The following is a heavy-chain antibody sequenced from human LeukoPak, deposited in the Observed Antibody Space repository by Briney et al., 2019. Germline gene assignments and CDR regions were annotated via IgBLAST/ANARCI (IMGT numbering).Heavy chain of an antibody. J-gene: IGHJ4*02. CDR1: GYTFTGYY. V-gene: IGHV1-2*02. D-gene: IGHD3-10*01. CDR3: ARDYGSGSYYNLDY. Sequence: GASVKVSCKASGYTFTGYYMHWVRQAPGQGLEWMGWINPNSGGTNYAQNFQGRVTMTRDTSISTAYMELSRLRSGDTAVYYCARDYGSGSYYNLDYWGQGTLVTVSS. CDR2: INPNSGGT.